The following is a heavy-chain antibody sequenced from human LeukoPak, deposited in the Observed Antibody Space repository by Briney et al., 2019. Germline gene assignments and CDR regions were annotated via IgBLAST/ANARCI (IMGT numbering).Heavy chain of an antibody. D-gene: IGHD3-9*01. CDR1: GFTFSRSW. J-gene: IGHJ6*02. Sequence: GGSLRLSCAASGFTFSRSWMHWVRQAPGKGLVWVSRINTDGSDTMYADSVKGRFTISRDNSKNTLYLQMNSLRAEDTAVYYCAKGDILTGYYTDGMDVWGQGTTVTVSS. CDR2: INTDGSDT. V-gene: IGHV3-74*03. CDR3: AKGDILTGYYTDGMDV.